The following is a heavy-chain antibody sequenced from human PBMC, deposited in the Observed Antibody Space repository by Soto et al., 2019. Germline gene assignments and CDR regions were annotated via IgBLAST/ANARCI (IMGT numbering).Heavy chain of an antibody. CDR2: IYHSGST. CDR3: ARDRITMVRGLFDY. D-gene: IGHD3-10*01. J-gene: IGHJ4*02. Sequence: PSETLSLTCAVSGGSISSSNWWSWVRQPPGKGLEWIGEIYHSGSTNYNPSLKSRVTISVDKSKNQFSLKLSSVTAADTAVYYCARDRITMVRGLFDYWGQGTLVTVSS. CDR1: GGSISSSNW. V-gene: IGHV4-4*02.